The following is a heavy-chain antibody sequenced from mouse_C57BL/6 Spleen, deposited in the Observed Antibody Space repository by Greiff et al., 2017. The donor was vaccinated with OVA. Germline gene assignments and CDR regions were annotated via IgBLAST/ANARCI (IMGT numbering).Heavy chain of an antibody. D-gene: IGHD3-3*01. CDR1: GYSITSGYY. J-gene: IGHJ2*01. V-gene: IGHV3-6*01. CDR3: ARDLTGLFDY. CDR2: ISYDGSN. Sequence: ESGPGLVKPSQSLSLTCSVTGYSITSGYYWNWIRQFPGNKLEWMGYISYDGSNNYNPSLKNRISITRDTPKNQFFLKLNSVTTEDTATYYCARDLTGLFDYWGQGTTLTVSS.